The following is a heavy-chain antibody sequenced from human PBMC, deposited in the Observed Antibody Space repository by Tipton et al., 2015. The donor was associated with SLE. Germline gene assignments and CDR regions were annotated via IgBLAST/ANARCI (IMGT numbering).Heavy chain of an antibody. D-gene: IGHD3-3*02. CDR2: ISWHTSIV. V-gene: IGHV3-9*01. CDR1: GFTFSDYT. J-gene: IGHJ6*02. CDR3: GKDLLAGGLDV. Sequence: SLRLSCAASGFTFSDYTIHWVRQAPGKGLEWVSGISWHTSIVGYADSVKGRFTISRDNAKSSLYLQMNSLRTDDTAFYYCGKDLLAGGLDVWGQGTTVTVSS.